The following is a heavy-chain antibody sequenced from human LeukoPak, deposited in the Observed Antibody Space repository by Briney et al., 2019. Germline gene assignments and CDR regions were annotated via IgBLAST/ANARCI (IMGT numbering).Heavy chain of an antibody. J-gene: IGHJ6*02. V-gene: IGHV5-51*01. CDR2: IFPGDFEL. CDR3: ARHGLEGCRGGMCYRSFHYYGMDV. CDR1: GYSFTDYW. D-gene: IGHD2-15*01. Sequence: GESLKISCKGSGYSFTDYWIGWVRQMPGKGLEWMGIIFPGDFELKYSPSFQGQVIISVDKSIDTAYLQWSSLQASDTAMYYCARHGLEGCRGGMCYRSFHYYGMDVWGQGTTVTDSS.